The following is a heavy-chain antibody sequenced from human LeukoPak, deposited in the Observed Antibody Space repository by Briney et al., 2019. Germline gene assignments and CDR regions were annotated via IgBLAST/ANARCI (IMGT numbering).Heavy chain of an antibody. CDR1: GFTFSSYA. CDR2: ISGSGGST. D-gene: IGHD6-13*01. J-gene: IGHJ3*02. V-gene: IGHV3-23*01. CDR3: TRASSWYPDAFDI. Sequence: GGSLRLSCAASGFTFSSYAMSWVRQAPGKGLEWVSAISGSGGSTYYADSVKGRFTISRDNSKNTLYLQMNSLRAEDTAVYYCTRASSWYPDAFDIWGQGTMVTVSS.